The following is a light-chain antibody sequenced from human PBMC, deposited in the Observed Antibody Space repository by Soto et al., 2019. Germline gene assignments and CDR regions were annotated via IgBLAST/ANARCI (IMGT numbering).Light chain of an antibody. CDR1: QSVGSSH. CDR3: QQYDISWT. V-gene: IGKV3-20*01. Sequence: EIVLTQSPGTLSLSPGERATLSCRASQSVGSSHLAWYQQKPGQAHRLLIYGASSRATGIPDRFSGSGSGTDFTLTISRLEPEDFAVYYCQQYDISWTFGQGTKVEIK. CDR2: GAS. J-gene: IGKJ1*01.